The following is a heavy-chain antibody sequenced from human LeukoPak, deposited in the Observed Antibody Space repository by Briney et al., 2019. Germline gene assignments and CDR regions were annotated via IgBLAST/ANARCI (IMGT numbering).Heavy chain of an antibody. J-gene: IGHJ4*02. V-gene: IGHV4-39*01. CDR1: GASISSSTNY. CDR3: ARGMGAARNDY. Sequence: PSETLSLTCTVSGASISSSTNYWGWLRQPPGKGLEWIGSIYYSGNTYYNPSLKSRVTISVDTSKNQFSLKVSSVTASDTAVYYCARGMGAARNDYWGQGTLVTVSS. D-gene: IGHD6-6*01. CDR2: IYYSGNT.